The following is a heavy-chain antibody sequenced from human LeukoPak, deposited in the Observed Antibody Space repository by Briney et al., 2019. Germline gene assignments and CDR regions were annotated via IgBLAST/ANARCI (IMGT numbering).Heavy chain of an antibody. Sequence: GGSLRLSCAASGFTFSSSAMSWVRQAPGKGLEWVASINHNGNVNYYVDSVKGRFTISRDNAKNSLYLQMSNLRAEDTAVYFCARGGGLDVWGQGATVTVSS. D-gene: IGHD3-16*01. CDR2: INHNGNVN. CDR1: GFTFSSSA. V-gene: IGHV3-7*03. CDR3: ARGGGLDV. J-gene: IGHJ6*02.